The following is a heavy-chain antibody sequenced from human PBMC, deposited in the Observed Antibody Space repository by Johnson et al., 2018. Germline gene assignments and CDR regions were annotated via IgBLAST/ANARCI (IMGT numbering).Heavy chain of an antibody. CDR1: GFTFDDYA. V-gene: IGHV3-9*01. J-gene: IGHJ6*02. CDR3: AREGLDDSGLDV. D-gene: IGHD6-19*01. CDR2: ISWNSGSI. Sequence: VQLQESGGGLVQPGRSLRLSCAASGFTFDDYAMHWVRQAPGKGLEWVSGISWNSGSIGYADSVKGRFTISRDNSKNTLYLQMNSRRAEDTAVYYCAREGLDDSGLDVWGQGTTVTVSS.